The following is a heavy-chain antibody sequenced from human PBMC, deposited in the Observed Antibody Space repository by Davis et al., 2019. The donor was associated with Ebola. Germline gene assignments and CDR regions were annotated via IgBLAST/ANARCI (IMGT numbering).Heavy chain of an antibody. CDR2: IYYSGST. J-gene: IGHJ6*02. CDR3: ARDRGYYYGMDV. CDR1: GGSVSSGSYY. Sequence: SETLSLTCTVSGGSVSSGSYYWSWIRQPPEKGLEWVGYIYYSGSTYYNPSLKSRVTISVDTSKNQFSLKLSSVTAADTAVYYCARDRGYYYGMDVWGQGTTVTVSS. V-gene: IGHV4-61*01.